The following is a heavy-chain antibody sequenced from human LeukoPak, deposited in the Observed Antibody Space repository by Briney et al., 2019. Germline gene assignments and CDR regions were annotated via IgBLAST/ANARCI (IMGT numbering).Heavy chain of an antibody. CDR2: IYYSGVT. V-gene: IGHV4-39*07. Sequence: SETLSLTCTVSGGSISSSSSYYWGWIRQPPGKGLEWIGTIYYSGVTYYSPSLRSRVTVSVDTSKNQFSLRLSSVTAADTAVYYCAKDWYVMDVWGRGTTVTVSS. CDR3: AKDWYVMDV. CDR1: GGSISSSSSYY. J-gene: IGHJ6*02.